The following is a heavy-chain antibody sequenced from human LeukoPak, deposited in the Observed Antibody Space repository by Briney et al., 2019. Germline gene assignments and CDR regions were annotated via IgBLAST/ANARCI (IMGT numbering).Heavy chain of an antibody. J-gene: IGHJ4*02. CDR2: ISAYNGNT. CDR3: ARLRSGDGYNHLDY. CDR1: GYTFTSYG. V-gene: IGHV1-18*01. D-gene: IGHD5-24*01. Sequence: GASVKVSCKASGYTFTSYGISWVRQAPGQGLEWMGWISAYNGNTNYAQKLQGRVTMTTDTSTSTAYMELRSLRSDDTAVYYCARLRSGDGYNHLDYWGQGTLVTVSS.